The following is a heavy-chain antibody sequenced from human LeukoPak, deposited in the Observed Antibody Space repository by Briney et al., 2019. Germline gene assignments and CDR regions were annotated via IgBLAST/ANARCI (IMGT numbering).Heavy chain of an antibody. V-gene: IGHV1-2*06. J-gene: IGHJ3*02. Sequence: GASVKVSCQASRCTFTGYYLHWVQQAPGQGLEGMGRINPNSGGTNYAQKFQGRVTMTRDTSISTAYMELSRLRSDDTAVYYCAASIVVVAAMDAFDIWGQGTRVTVSS. CDR3: AASIVVVAAMDAFDI. CDR1: RCTFTGYY. CDR2: INPNSGGT. D-gene: IGHD2-15*01.